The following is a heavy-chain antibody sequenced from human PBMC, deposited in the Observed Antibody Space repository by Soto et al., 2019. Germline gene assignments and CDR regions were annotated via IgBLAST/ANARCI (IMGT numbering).Heavy chain of an antibody. D-gene: IGHD6-13*01. V-gene: IGHV1-46*03. CDR2: INPSGGST. Sequence: GASVKVSCKAPGYTLTSYYMHWVRQAPGQGLEWMGIINPSGGSTNYAQKFQGRVTMTRDTSTSTVYMELSSLRSEDTAVYYCARYLEQQLPKHYYYYGMDVWGQGTTVTVSS. CDR1: GYTLTSYY. J-gene: IGHJ6*02. CDR3: ARYLEQQLPKHYYYYGMDV.